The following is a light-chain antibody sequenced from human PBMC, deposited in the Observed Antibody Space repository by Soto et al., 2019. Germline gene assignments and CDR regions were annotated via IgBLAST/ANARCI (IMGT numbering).Light chain of an antibody. CDR2: AAS. CDR1: QSISSY. J-gene: IGKJ1*01. Sequence: DIQMTQSPSSLSASVGDRVTITCRASQSISSYLNWYQQKPGKAPKLLIYAASSLQSGVPSRFSGSGSGTDFTLTISSLQPEDFATYYCQQSYSTPVTFGQGTKEDIK. CDR3: QQSYSTPVT. V-gene: IGKV1-39*01.